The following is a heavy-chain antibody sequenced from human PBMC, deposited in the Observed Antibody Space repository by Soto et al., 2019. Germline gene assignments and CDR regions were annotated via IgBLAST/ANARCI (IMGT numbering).Heavy chain of an antibody. CDR2: ISSSSSTI. Sequence: EVQLVESGGGLVQPGGSLRLSCAASGFTFSSYSMNWVRQAPGKGLEWVSYISSSSSTIYYADSVKGRFTISRDNAKNSLYLQMNILRAEDTAVYYCARVQGGYWSTYGMDVWGQGTTVTVSS. CDR1: GFTFSSYS. J-gene: IGHJ6*02. V-gene: IGHV3-48*01. D-gene: IGHD2-8*02. CDR3: ARVQGGYWSTYGMDV.